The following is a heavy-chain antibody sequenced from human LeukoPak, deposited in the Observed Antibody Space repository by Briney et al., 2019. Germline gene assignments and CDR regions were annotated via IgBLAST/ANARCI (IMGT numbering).Heavy chain of an antibody. CDR1: GGSVSSGSYH. Sequence: SETLSLTCTVSGGSVSSGSYHWSWIRQPPGKGLEYIGYIYYSGSTNYNPSLKSRVTISLDTSKNQFSLNLRSVTAADTAVYYCARGRSNYYGMDVWGQGTTVTVSS. J-gene: IGHJ6*02. CDR3: ARGRSNYYGMDV. D-gene: IGHD1-26*01. CDR2: IYYSGST. V-gene: IGHV4-61*01.